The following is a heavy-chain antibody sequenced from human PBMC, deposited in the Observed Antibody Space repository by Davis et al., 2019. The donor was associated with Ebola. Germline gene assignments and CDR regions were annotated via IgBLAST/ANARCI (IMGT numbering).Heavy chain of an antibody. CDR1: GGSISSYY. V-gene: IGHV4-59*01. J-gene: IGHJ6*02. CDR2: IYYSGST. Sequence: PSETLSLTCTVSGGSISSYYWSRIRQPPGKGLEWIGYIYYSGSTNYNPSLKSRVTISVDTSKNLFSLKLSSVTAADTAVYYCARAPYYYYGMDVWGQGTTVTVSS. CDR3: ARAPYYYYGMDV.